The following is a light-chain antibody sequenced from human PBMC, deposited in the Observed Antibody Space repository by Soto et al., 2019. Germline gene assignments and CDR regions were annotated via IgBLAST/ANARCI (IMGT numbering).Light chain of an antibody. CDR2: EVS. CDR3: SSYTSSRAYV. CDR1: SSDVGGYNY. V-gene: IGLV2-14*01. J-gene: IGLJ1*01. Sequence: QSVLTQPASVSGSPGQSITISCTGTSSDVGGYNYVSWYQHQSGKAPKLMIHEVSNRPSGVSNRFSGSKSGNTASLTISGLQAEDEADYYCSSYTSSRAYVFGIGTKVTV.